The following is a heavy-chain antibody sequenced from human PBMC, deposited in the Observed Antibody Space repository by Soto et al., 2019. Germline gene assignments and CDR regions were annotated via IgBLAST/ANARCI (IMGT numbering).Heavy chain of an antibody. J-gene: IGHJ4*02. CDR1: GGSISSRNYY. D-gene: IGHD6-19*01. CDR3: ARQYSAGWSHYFDY. CDR2: IYYSGST. Sequence: QLRLQESGPGLVKPSETLSLTCTVSGGSISSRNYYWGWIRQPPGKGLEWIGSIYYSGSTYYNPSLKSRVTISVDTSKSQFSLKLDSVTAADTAVYYCARQYSAGWSHYFDYWGQGTLVTVSS. V-gene: IGHV4-39*01.